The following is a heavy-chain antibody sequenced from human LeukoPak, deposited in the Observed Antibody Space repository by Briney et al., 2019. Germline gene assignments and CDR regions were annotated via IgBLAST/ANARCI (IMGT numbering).Heavy chain of an antibody. V-gene: IGHV1-2*02. Sequence: ASVKVSCKASEYTFTDYYIHWVRQAPGRGLEWMGWINPNSGGTNYAQKFQGRVTMTRDTSISTAYMELSRLRSDDTAVYYCARVVFVGRIAVAGTLPDYWGQGTLVTVSS. CDR1: EYTFTDYY. D-gene: IGHD6-19*01. CDR3: ARVVFVGRIAVAGTLPDY. CDR2: INPNSGGT. J-gene: IGHJ4*02.